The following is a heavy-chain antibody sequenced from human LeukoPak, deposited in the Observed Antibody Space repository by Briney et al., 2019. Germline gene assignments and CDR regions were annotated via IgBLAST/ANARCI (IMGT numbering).Heavy chain of an antibody. CDR1: GGSISSYF. CDR3: ARGIRFGELPFD. D-gene: IGHD3-10*01. Sequence: TSETLSLTCTVSGGSISSYFWSWIRQPPGKGLEWIGYIYYSRNTNYNPSLKSRVTISVDTSKNQFSLKLSSVTAADTAVYYCARGIRFGELPFDWGQGTLVTVSS. V-gene: IGHV4-59*08. CDR2: IYYSRNT. J-gene: IGHJ4*02.